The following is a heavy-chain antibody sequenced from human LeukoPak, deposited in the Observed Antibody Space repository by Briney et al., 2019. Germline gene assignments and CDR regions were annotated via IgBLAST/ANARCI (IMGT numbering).Heavy chain of an antibody. CDR3: ARGSTLVRGVSPAGDY. J-gene: IGHJ4*02. V-gene: IGHV3-21*01. Sequence: GGSLRLSCAASGFTFSSYTMNWVRQAPGKGLEWVSSISRSSSYIYYADSMKGRFTISRDNAKNSLDLQMHSLRAEDTAVYYCARGSTLVRGVSPAGDYWGQGTLVTVSS. D-gene: IGHD3-10*01. CDR2: ISRSSSYI. CDR1: GFTFSSYT.